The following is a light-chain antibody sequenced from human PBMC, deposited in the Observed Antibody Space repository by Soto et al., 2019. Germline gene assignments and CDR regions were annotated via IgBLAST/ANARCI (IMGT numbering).Light chain of an antibody. V-gene: IGLV1-40*01. CDR3: QSYGSSLSAL. CDR2: GNS. Sequence: QSVLTQPPSVSGAPGQRVTISCTGSSSNIGAGYDVHWYQQLPGTAPKLLIYGNSNRPSGVPDRFSGSKSGTSASLAITGLQAEDEADYYCQSYGSSLSALFGGGTKLPVL. J-gene: IGLJ3*02. CDR1: SSNIGAGYD.